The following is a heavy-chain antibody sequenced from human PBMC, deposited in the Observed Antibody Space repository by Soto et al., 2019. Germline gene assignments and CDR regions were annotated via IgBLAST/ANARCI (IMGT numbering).Heavy chain of an antibody. CDR2: IVAGNGNT. CDR1: GYTFISYT. CDR3: VRDSPVKVDCTFGDY. V-gene: IGHV1-3*01. Sequence: GASVKVSCKASGYTFISYTMHWVRQAPGQRLEWMGWIVAGNGNTKYSQKFQGRVTITRDTSASIVYLDLSSLRSEDTAVYYCVRDSPVKVDCTFGDYWGEGTLVTVSS. D-gene: IGHD2-8*01. J-gene: IGHJ4*02.